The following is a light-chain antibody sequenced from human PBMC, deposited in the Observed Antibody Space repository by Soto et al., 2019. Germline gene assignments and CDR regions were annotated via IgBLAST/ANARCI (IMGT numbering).Light chain of an antibody. J-gene: IGKJ1*01. CDR3: QYYGSSPWT. CDR1: QSVSSNY. V-gene: IGKV3-20*01. CDR2: SAF. Sequence: EIVLTQSPGTLSLSPGERGTLSCRASQSVSSNYFAWYQQKPGQAPRLLIYSAFSRATGIQDRFSGSGSGTDFTLTISRLEPEDFAVYYCQYYGSSPWTFGQGTKVEIK.